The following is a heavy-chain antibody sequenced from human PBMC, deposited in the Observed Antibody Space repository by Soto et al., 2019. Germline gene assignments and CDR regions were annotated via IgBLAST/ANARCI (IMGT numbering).Heavy chain of an antibody. CDR1: GFTFSSYA. V-gene: IGHV3-30-3*01. D-gene: IGHD2-21*02. CDR3: ARGGVVTPEVYDAFAI. CDR2: ISYDGSNK. Sequence: QVQLVESGGGVVQPGRSLRLSCAASGFTFSSYAMHWVRQAPGKGLEWVAVISYDGSNKYYADSVKGRFTISRDNSKNTVDLQMTGLRAEDTAVYYGARGGVVTPEVYDAFAIWGQGTMVTVSS. J-gene: IGHJ3*02.